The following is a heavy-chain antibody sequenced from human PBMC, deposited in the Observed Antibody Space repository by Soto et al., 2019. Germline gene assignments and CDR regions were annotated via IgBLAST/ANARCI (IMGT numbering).Heavy chain of an antibody. V-gene: IGHV4-4*07. D-gene: IGHD1-26*01. CDR2: IYSSGTT. CDR3: AKDGSGGSNWFDP. Sequence: LXLTCTVSCDSINNSYWSWIRQPAGKGLEWIGRIYSSGTTNFTPSLKTRVTMSADMSKNQLSLKLRSVTAADTAVYYCAKDGSGGSNWFDPWGPGTLVSVSS. J-gene: IGHJ5*02. CDR1: CDSINNSY.